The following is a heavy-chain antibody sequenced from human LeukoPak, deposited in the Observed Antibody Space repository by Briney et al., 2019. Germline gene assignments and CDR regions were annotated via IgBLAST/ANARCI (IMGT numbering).Heavy chain of an antibody. D-gene: IGHD5-24*01. Sequence: SETLSLTCAVYGGSFSGYYWSWIRQPPGKGLEWIGEIHHSGSTKYNPSLKSRVTISVHTSKNQFSLKLSSVTAADTAVYYCARSRGWLQSHPLGYWGQGTLVAVSS. CDR2: IHHSGST. CDR1: GGSFSGYY. J-gene: IGHJ4*02. V-gene: IGHV4-34*01. CDR3: ARSRGWLQSHPLGY.